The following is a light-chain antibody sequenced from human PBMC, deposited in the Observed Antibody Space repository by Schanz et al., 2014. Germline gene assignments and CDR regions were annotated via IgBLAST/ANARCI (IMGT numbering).Light chain of an antibody. J-gene: IGLJ3*02. Sequence: QSVLTQPPSVSAAPGQKVTISCSGSSSNIGNNYISWYQQLPGTAPKLLIYDNNKRPSGIPDRFSGSKSGTSATLGITGIQTGDEADYYCATWDASLSSGVFGGGTKLTVL. CDR1: SSNIGNNY. CDR3: ATWDASLSSGV. V-gene: IGLV1-51*01. CDR2: DNN.